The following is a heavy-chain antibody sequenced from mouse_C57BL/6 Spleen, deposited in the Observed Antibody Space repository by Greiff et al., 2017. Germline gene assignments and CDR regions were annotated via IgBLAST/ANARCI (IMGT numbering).Heavy chain of an antibody. CDR2: IHPSDSDT. D-gene: IGHD3-3*01. CDR1: GYTFTSYW. Sequence: QVQLQQPGAELVKPGASVKVSCKASGYTFTSYWMHWVKQRPGQGLEWIGRIHPSDSDTNYNQKFKGKATLTEDKSSSTAYMQLSSLTSEDSAVCYCAMGRDVDYFDGWGQGTTLTVSS. V-gene: IGHV1-74*01. J-gene: IGHJ2*01. CDR3: AMGRDVDYFDG.